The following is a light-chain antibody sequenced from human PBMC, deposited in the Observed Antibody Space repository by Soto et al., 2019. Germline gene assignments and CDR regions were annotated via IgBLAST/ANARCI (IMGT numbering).Light chain of an antibody. CDR1: QSVSSN. CDR3: QQYNNWGGYN. J-gene: IGKJ2*01. CDR2: GAS. Sequence: EILMTQSPATLSVSPGERATLSCRASQSVSSNLAWYQQKPGQAPRLLIYGASTRATGIPARFSGSGSGTEFTLTISSLQSEDFAVYYCQQYNNWGGYNCGQGTKLEIQ. V-gene: IGKV3-15*01.